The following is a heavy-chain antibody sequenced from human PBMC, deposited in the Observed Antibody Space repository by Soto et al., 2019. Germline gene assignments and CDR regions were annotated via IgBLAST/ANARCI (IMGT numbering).Heavy chain of an antibody. Sequence: EVQLVESGGGLVQPGGSLRLSCATSGFTFKTYSMNWVRRAPGKGLEWVSYISGNNSTIYYADSVKGRFTISRDNAKNSLSLHMNSLRAEDTAVYYCARGDDYYDLLTGYYIGSGFGAFDIWGHGTMVTVSS. CDR2: ISGNNSTI. D-gene: IGHD3-9*01. V-gene: IGHV3-48*01. J-gene: IGHJ3*02. CDR3: ARGDDYYDLLTGYYIGSGFGAFDI. CDR1: GFTFKTYS.